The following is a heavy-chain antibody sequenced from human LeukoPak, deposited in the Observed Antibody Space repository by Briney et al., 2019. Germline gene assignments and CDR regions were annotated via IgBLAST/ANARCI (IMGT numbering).Heavy chain of an antibody. CDR2: IYYSGST. Sequence: KTSETLSLTCTVSGGSISSGDYYWSWIRQPPGKGLEWIGYIYYSGSTYYNPSLRSRVTISVDTSKNQFSLKLSSVTAADTAVYYCARGIVGATEAYFDYWGRGTLVTVSS. CDR1: GGSISSGDYY. D-gene: IGHD1-26*01. V-gene: IGHV4-30-4*08. J-gene: IGHJ4*02. CDR3: ARGIVGATEAYFDY.